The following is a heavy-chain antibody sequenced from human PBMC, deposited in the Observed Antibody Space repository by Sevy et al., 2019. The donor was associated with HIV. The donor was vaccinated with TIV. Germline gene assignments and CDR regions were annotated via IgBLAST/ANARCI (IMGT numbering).Heavy chain of an antibody. V-gene: IGHV4-59*01. CDR3: ARVLFWGGYYSYYFDY. CDR1: GGSISSYY. CDR2: IYYSGST. J-gene: IGHJ4*02. D-gene: IGHD3-3*01. Sequence: SETLSLTCTVSGGSISSYYWSWIRQPPGKGLEWIGYIYYSGSTNYNPSLKSRVTISVDTSKNQFSLKLGSGTAADTAVYYCARVLFWGGYYSYYFDYWGQGTLVTVSS.